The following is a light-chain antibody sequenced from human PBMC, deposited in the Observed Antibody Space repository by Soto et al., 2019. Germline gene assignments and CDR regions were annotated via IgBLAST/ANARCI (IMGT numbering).Light chain of an antibody. CDR2: GAS. CDR1: QSVSTN. Sequence: EIFLTQSPDTLSLSPGERATLSCRASQSVSTNFAWYLQKPGQAPRLLIYGASTRATAVPARFTASGSGTEFTLSISSLQSDDFGVYYCQQYDTWPRTFGQGTKVDIK. CDR3: QQYDTWPRT. V-gene: IGKV3-15*01. J-gene: IGKJ1*01.